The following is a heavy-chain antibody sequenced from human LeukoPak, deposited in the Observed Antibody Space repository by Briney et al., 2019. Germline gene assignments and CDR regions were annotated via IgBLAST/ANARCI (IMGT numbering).Heavy chain of an antibody. CDR1: GFTFSNYW. D-gene: IGHD3-3*01. CDR3: GRSGDFWSGSGVAY. CDR2: IKSDGNIT. J-gene: IGHJ4*02. V-gene: IGHV3-74*01. Sequence: GGSLRLSCVGSGFTFSNYWMYWVRQAPGKGLVWVSQIKSDGNITNYADSVKGRFTISRDNAKNTLFLQMNSLRAEDTAVYYCGRSGDFWSGSGVAYWGQGTLVTVSS.